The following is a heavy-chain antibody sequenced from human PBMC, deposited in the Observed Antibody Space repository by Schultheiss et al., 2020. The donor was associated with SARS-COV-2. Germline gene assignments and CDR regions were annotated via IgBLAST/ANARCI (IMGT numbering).Heavy chain of an antibody. CDR3: ARVGACSGGSCPG. CDR2: INPNSGGT. Sequence: ASVKVSCKASGYTFTSYGISWVRQAPGQGLEWMGWINPNSGGTNYAQKFQGRVTITADESTSTAYMELSRLRSDDTAVYYCARVGACSGGSCPGWGQGTLVTVSS. J-gene: IGHJ4*02. D-gene: IGHD2-15*01. CDR1: GYTFTSYG. V-gene: IGHV1-18*01.